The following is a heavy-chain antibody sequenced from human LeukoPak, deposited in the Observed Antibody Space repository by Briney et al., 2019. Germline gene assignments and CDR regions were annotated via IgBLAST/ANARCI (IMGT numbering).Heavy chain of an antibody. CDR2: IYTSGST. CDR1: GGSISSGSYY. CDR3: ARVPYYVNAFDI. D-gene: IGHD3-10*02. Sequence: PSQTLSLTCTVSGGSISSGSYYWSWIRQPAGKGLEWIGRIYTSGSTNYNPSLKSRVTISVDTSKNQFSLKLSSVAAADTAVYYCARVPYYVNAFDIWGQGTMVTVSS. J-gene: IGHJ3*02. V-gene: IGHV4-61*02.